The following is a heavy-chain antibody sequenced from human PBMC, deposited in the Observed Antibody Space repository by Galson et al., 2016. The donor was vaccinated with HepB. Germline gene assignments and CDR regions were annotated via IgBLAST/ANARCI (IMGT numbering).Heavy chain of an antibody. V-gene: IGHV3-53*01. D-gene: IGHD5-18*01. CDR2: IYSAGAT. Sequence: SLRLSCAASGFTVSDNYMTWVRQAPGKGLEWVSLIYSAGATYYADSAKGRFTISRANSKNTLFLQMNSLRAEDAAVYYLAGGKRYSYLYGMDVWGQGTTVTVSS. CDR3: AGGKRYSYLYGMDV. CDR1: GFTVSDNY. J-gene: IGHJ6*02.